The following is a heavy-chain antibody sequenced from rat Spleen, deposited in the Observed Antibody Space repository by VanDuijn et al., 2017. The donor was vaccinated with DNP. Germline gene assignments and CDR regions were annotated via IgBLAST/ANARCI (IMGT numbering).Heavy chain of an antibody. J-gene: IGHJ4*01. CDR1: VFTFSDYN. CDR3: TRDNYSSYMPYYYAMDA. CDR2: ISFAGGST. D-gene: IGHD1-2*01. V-gene: IGHV5-20*01. Sequence: EVQLVQSGGDLVQPERSLKLSCAASVFTFSDYNMAWFRQHPTKGLEWVASISFAGGSTYYRDSVKGRFTISRDNPKSTLYLQMNSLRSEDTATYYCTRDNYSSYMPYYYAMDAWGQGTSVTVSS.